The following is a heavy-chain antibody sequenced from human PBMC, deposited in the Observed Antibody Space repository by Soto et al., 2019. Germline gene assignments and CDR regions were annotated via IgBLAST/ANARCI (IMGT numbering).Heavy chain of an antibody. V-gene: IGHV1-69*13. CDR3: ASCPSGRFIAAAGTWWFDP. D-gene: IGHD6-13*01. J-gene: IGHJ5*02. CDR1: GGTFSSYA. CDR2: IIPIFGTA. Sequence: SVKVSCKASGGTFSSYAISWVRQAPGQGLEWMGGIIPIFGTANYAQKFQGRVTITADESTSTAYMELSSLRSEDTAVYYCASCPSGRFIAAAGTWWFDPWGQGTLVTVSS.